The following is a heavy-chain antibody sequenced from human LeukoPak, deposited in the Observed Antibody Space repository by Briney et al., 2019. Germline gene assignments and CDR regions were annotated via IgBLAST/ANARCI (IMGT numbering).Heavy chain of an antibody. J-gene: IGHJ3*02. Sequence: GGSLRLSCAASGFTFSDYYMSWIRRAPGKGLEWVSYISSSGSTIYYADSVKGRFTISRDNAKNSLYLQMNSLRAEDTAVYYCARDLLNWEDAFDIWGQGTMVTVSS. D-gene: IGHD7-27*01. CDR1: GFTFSDYY. CDR2: ISSSGSTI. CDR3: ARDLLNWEDAFDI. V-gene: IGHV3-11*04.